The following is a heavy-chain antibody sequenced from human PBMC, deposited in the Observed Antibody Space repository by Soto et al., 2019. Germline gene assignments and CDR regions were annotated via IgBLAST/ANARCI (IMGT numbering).Heavy chain of an antibody. Sequence: QVQLQESGPGLVKPSESLSLTCTVSGASIKSGSYYWSWIRQPPGKGLEWIGYMWNIGSTSYNPSLRGRVPISVDASKSSFSLEVTSVTAADTAAYYCARERPPEAVEYYGMDVWGQGTTVTVSS. J-gene: IGHJ6*02. CDR1: GASIKSGSYY. CDR3: ARERPPEAVEYYGMDV. CDR2: MWNIGST. D-gene: IGHD2-21*01. V-gene: IGHV4-61*01.